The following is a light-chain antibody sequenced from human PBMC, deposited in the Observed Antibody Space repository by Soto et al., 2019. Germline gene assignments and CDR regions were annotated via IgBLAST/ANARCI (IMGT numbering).Light chain of an antibody. CDR1: QSISSW. CDR2: QAS. CDR3: QEYTSYST. Sequence: DIQMTQSPSTLSASVGDRVTITCRASQSISSWLAWYQQKPGKAPKLLIYQASSLERGVPSRFSGSGSGTEFALTISSLQPDDFATYCYQEYTSYSTFGQGTKLEIK. J-gene: IGKJ2*01. V-gene: IGKV1-5*03.